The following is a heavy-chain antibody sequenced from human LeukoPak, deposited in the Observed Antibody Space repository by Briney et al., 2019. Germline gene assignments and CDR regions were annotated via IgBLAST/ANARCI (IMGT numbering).Heavy chain of an antibody. CDR2: ISSSGSNI. Sequence: QPGGSLRLSCAASGFTFSSYAMSWVRQAPGKGLEWVSYISSSGSNIYYADSVKGRFTISRDNAKNSLYLQMNSLRAEDTAVYYCARDIKVGATKYYFDYWGQGTLVTVSS. CDR1: GFTFSSYA. V-gene: IGHV3-48*03. CDR3: ARDIKVGATKYYFDY. J-gene: IGHJ4*02. D-gene: IGHD1-26*01.